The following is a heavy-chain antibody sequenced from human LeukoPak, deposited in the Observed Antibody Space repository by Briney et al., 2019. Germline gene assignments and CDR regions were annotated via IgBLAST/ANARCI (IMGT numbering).Heavy chain of an antibody. V-gene: IGHV3-23*01. CDR3: AKSPFRATTSFY. CDR2: ISGSGGST. J-gene: IGHJ4*02. D-gene: IGHD4-17*01. CDR1: GFTFSSYA. Sequence: QPGGSLRLSCAASGFTFSSYAVSWVRQAPGKGLEWVSAISGSGGSTYYADSVKGRFTISRDNSKNTLYLQMNSLRAEDTAVYYCAKSPFRATTSFYWGQETLVTVSS.